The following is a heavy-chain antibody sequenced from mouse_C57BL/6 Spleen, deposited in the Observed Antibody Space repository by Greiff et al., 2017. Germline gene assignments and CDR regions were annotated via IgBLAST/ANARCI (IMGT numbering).Heavy chain of an antibody. CDR3: ARGGYYYGSSSAWFAY. D-gene: IGHD1-1*01. V-gene: IGHV1-61*01. CDR1: GYTFTSYW. J-gene: IGHJ3*01. CDR2: IYPSDSET. Sequence: QVQLQQPGAELVRPGSSVKLSCKASGYTFTSYWMDWVKQRPGQGLEWIGNIYPSDSETHYNQKFKDKATLTVDKSSSTAYMQLSSLTSEDSAVYYCARGGYYYGSSSAWFAYWGQGTLVTVSA.